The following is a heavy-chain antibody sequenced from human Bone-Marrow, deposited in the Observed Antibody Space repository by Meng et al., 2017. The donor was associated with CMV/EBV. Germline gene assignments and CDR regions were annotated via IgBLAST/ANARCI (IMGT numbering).Heavy chain of an antibody. V-gene: IGHV1-3*01. CDR2: INAGNGNT. D-gene: IGHD3-22*01. J-gene: IGHJ4*02. CDR1: YNFTTYD. Sequence: YNFTTYDMHWGRQAPGQRLEWMGWINAGNGNTKYSQSFQGRVTITRDTSASTAYMELSSLRSADTAVYYCARGRDYYYDSSGYNDYWGQGTLVTVSS. CDR3: ARGRDYYYDSSGYNDY.